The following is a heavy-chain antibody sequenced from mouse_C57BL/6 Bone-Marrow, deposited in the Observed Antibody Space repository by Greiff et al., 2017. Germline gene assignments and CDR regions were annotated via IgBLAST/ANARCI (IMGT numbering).Heavy chain of an antibody. CDR3: ARAPYITHYAMDY. CDR2: INPSSGYT. J-gene: IGHJ4*01. Sequence: LVESGAELARPGASVKMSCKASGYTFTSYTMHWVKQRPGQGLEWIGYINPSSGYTKYNQKFKDKATLTADKSSSTAYMQLSSLTSEDSAVYYCARAPYITHYAMDYWGQGTSVTVSS. CDR1: GYTFTSYT. V-gene: IGHV1-4*01. D-gene: IGHD1-1*01.